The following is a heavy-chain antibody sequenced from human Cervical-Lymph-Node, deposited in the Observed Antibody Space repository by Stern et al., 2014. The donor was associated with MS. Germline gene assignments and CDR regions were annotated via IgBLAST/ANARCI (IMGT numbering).Heavy chain of an antibody. CDR2: VDPRDSYA. Sequence: EVQLVESGAEVKKPGESLRISCERSGYTFTNYWITWVRQMPGKGLEWVGRVDPRDSYAGYSPSFQGHVTRSADKSISTAFLEVVSLRASDTAMYYCARHQAGANDEFDFWGQGTLVTVSS. J-gene: IGHJ4*02. D-gene: IGHD1-26*01. CDR3: ARHQAGANDEFDF. V-gene: IGHV5-10-1*03. CDR1: GYTFTNYW.